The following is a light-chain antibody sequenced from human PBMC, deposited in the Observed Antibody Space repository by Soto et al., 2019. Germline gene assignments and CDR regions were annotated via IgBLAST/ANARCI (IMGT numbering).Light chain of an antibody. CDR3: QQYGSSPWT. Sequence: EVVMTQSPATLSVSPGERATLSCRASQRISSNLAWYQQRRGQAPRLLIYGASTRATGIPARFSGSGSGTDFTLTISSLEPEDFAVYYCQQYGSSPWTFGQGTKVDIK. J-gene: IGKJ1*01. CDR1: QRISSN. CDR2: GAS. V-gene: IGKV3D-15*02.